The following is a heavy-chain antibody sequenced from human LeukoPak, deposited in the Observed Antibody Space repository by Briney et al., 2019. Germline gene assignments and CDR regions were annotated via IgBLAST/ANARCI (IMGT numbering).Heavy chain of an antibody. V-gene: IGHV3-48*01. Sequence: VGSLRLSCAASGFTFSSYSMNWVRQAPGRGLEWLSYISSGSRTIYYADSVKGRFTISRDNAKNSLYLQMNSLRVDDTAVYYCARESITGDRDFDYWGQGTLITVSS. D-gene: IGHD7-27*01. CDR1: GFTFSSYS. J-gene: IGHJ4*02. CDR3: ARESITGDRDFDY. CDR2: ISSGSRTI.